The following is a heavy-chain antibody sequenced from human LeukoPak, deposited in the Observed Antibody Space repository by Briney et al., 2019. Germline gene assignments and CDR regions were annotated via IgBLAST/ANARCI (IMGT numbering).Heavy chain of an antibody. J-gene: IGHJ6*02. V-gene: IGHV4-61*01. D-gene: IGHD6-13*01. CDR2: IYYSGST. CDR1: GGSVSSGSYY. CDR3: ARDEVAAALLGGDYCYYGMDV. Sequence: SETLSLTCTVSGGSVSSGSYYWSWIRQPPGKGLEWIGYIYYSGSTNYNPSLKSRVTISVDTSKNQFSLKLSSVTAADTAVYYCARDEVAAALLGGDYCYYGMDVWAKGPRSPSP.